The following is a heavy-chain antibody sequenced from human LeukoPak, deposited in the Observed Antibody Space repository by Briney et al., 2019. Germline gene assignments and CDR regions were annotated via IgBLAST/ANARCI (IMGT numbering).Heavy chain of an antibody. D-gene: IGHD2-2*01. V-gene: IGHV3-23*01. Sequence: GGSLRLSCAVSGITLSNYGMSWVRQAPGKGLEWVEGISGSGGSTSYADSVKGRFTISRDNSKNTLFLQMNSLRAEDTAVYYCARMGRYCSSTSCYPRYGMDVWGQGTTVTVSS. CDR3: ARMGRYCSSTSCYPRYGMDV. J-gene: IGHJ6*02. CDR2: ISGSGGST. CDR1: GITLSNYG.